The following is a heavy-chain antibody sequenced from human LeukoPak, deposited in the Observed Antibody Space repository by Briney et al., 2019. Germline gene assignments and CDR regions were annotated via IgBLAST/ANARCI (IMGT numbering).Heavy chain of an antibody. CDR1: GFTFSSYG. CDR2: IYSGGST. J-gene: IGHJ3*02. CDR3: ARISGGVLTFDI. Sequence: PGGSLRLSCAASGFTFSSYGMSWVRQAPGKVLEWVSVIYSGGSTYYADSVKGRFTISRDNSKNTLYLQMNSLRVEDTAVYYCARISGGVLTFDIWGQGTMVTVSS. D-gene: IGHD3-16*01. V-gene: IGHV3-66*01.